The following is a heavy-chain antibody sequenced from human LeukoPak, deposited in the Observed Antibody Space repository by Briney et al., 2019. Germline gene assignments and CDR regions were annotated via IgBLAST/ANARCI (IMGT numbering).Heavy chain of an antibody. CDR3: ARGSSSWYRGYFDY. CDR2: IRYDGSNK. V-gene: IGHV3-30*02. D-gene: IGHD6-13*01. J-gene: IGHJ4*02. CDR1: GFTFSSYG. Sequence: GGSLRLSCAASGFTFSSYGMHWVRQAPGKGLEWVAFIRYDGSNKYYADSVKGRFTISRDNSKNTLYLQMNSLRAEDTAVYYCARGSSSWYRGYFDYWGQGTLVTVSS.